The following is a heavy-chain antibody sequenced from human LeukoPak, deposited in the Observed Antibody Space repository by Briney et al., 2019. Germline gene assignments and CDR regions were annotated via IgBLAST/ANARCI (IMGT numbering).Heavy chain of an antibody. J-gene: IGHJ5*02. Sequence: SETLTLTCTVSGGSITSSSSYWGWIRQSPGKGLEWIGNIYYSGSTYYNPSLKSRVTISVDTSKNQFSLKLSSVTAADTAVYYCARDATTRAGWFDPWGQGTLVTVSS. V-gene: IGHV4-39*07. CDR1: GGSITSSSSY. CDR3: ARDATTRAGWFDP. CDR2: IYYSGST. D-gene: IGHD1-26*01.